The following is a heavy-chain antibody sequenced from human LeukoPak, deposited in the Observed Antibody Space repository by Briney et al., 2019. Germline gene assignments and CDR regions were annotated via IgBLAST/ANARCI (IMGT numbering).Heavy chain of an antibody. D-gene: IGHD1/OR15-1a*01. V-gene: IGHV3-30-3*01. CDR2: ISYDGSNK. J-gene: IGHJ4*02. CDR3: ARGWTGTRYFDY. CDR1: GFTFSSYA. Sequence: GGSLRLSCAASGFTFSSYATHWVRQAPGKGLEWVAVISYDGSNKYYADSVKGRFTISRDNSKNTLYLQMNSLRAEDTAVYYCARGWTGTRYFDYWGQGTLVTVSS.